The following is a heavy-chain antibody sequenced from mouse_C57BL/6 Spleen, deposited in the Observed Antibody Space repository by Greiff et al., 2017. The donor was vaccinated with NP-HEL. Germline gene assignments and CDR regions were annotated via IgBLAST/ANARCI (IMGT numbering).Heavy chain of an antibody. Sequence: VKLQQPGAELVKPGASVKMSCKASGYTFTSYWITWVKQRPGQGLEWIGDIYPGSGSTNYNEKFKSKATLTVDTSSSTAYMQLSSLTSEDSAVYYCALLFYYDYEGFAYWGQGTLVTVSA. CDR3: ALLFYYDYEGFAY. V-gene: IGHV1-55*01. CDR2: IYPGSGST. J-gene: IGHJ3*01. D-gene: IGHD2-4*01. CDR1: GYTFTSYW.